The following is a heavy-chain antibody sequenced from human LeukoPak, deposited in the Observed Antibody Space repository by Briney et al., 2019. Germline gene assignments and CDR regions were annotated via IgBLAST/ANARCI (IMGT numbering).Heavy chain of an antibody. CDR3: ARQDIVVVPAAPYYFDY. D-gene: IGHD2-2*01. CDR2: IRYDGSNK. CDR1: GFTFSSYA. Sequence: GRSLRLSCAASGFTFSSYAMHWVRQAPGKGLEWVAFIRYDGSNKYYADSVKGRFTISRDNSKNTLYLQMNSLRAEDTAVYYCARQDIVVVPAAPYYFDYWGQGTLVTVSS. V-gene: IGHV3-30*04. J-gene: IGHJ4*02.